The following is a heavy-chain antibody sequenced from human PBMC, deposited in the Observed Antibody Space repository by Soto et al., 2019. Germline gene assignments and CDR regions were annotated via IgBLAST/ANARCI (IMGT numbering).Heavy chain of an antibody. CDR1: GFTFSSYG. J-gene: IGHJ3*01. Sequence: QVQLVESGGGVVQPGRSLRLSCAASGFTFSSYGMHWVRQAPGKGLEGVAVISYEGSNKYYADSVKGRFTISRDNAKNPPYLQMNIVRSEETAVYYCEKGDGGNSGTAFDLWGQGTIVTVS. D-gene: IGHD2-21*02. CDR3: EKGDGGNSGTAFDL. CDR2: ISYEGSNK. V-gene: IGHV3-30*18.